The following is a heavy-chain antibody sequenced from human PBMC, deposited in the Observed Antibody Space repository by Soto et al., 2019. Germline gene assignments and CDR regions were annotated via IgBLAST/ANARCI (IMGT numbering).Heavy chain of an antibody. CDR1: GGSISSGGYY. J-gene: IGHJ5*02. CDR2: IYYSGST. Sequence: SETLSLTCTVSGGSISSGGYYWSWIRQHPGKGLEWIGYIYYSGSTYYNPSLKSRVTISVDTSKNQFSLKLSSVTAADTAVYYCARVSDYGGNSDPWGQGTLVTVSS. V-gene: IGHV4-31*03. D-gene: IGHD4-17*01. CDR3: ARVSDYGGNSDP.